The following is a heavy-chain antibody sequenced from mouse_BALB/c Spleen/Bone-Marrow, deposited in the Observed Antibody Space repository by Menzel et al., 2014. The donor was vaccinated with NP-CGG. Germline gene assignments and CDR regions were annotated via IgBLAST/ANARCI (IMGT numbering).Heavy chain of an antibody. CDR3: TRRLLYYAMDY. J-gene: IGHJ4*01. V-gene: IGHV1S81*02. CDR2: INPSNGGT. CDR1: GYTFTSYY. D-gene: IGHD2-13*01. Sequence: QVHLQQSGAELVKPGASVKLSCKASGYTFTSYYMYWVKQRPGQGLEWIGEINPSNGGTNFNEKFKSKATLTVDKSSSTAYMQLSSLTSEDSAVYYCTRRLLYYAMDYWGQGTSVTVSS.